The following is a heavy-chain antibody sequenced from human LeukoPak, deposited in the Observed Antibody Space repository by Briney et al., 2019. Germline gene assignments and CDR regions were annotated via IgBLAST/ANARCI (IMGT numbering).Heavy chain of an antibody. V-gene: IGHV3-23*01. D-gene: IGHD3-22*01. CDR2: ISGGGGST. J-gene: IGHJ6*04. CDR3: AKGNVPITMIVGMDV. Sequence: PGGSLRLSCAASGFTFSSYAMSWVRQAPGKGLEWVSAISGGGGSTYYAVSVKGRFTISRDNSKNTLFLQMNSLRAEDTAVYYCAKGNVPITMIVGMDVWGKGTTVTVSS. CDR1: GFTFSSYA.